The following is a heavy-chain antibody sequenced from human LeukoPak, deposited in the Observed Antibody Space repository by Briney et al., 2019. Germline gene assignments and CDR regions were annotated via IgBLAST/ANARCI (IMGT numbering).Heavy chain of an antibody. J-gene: IGHJ4*02. Sequence: SVKVSCKASGGTFSSYAISWVRQAPGQGLEWMGGIIPIFGTANYAQKFQGRVTITADESTSTAYMELSSLRSEDTAVYYCARRNGYSSGWYYFDYWGQGTLVTVSS. V-gene: IGHV1-69*13. CDR1: GGTFSSYA. D-gene: IGHD6-19*01. CDR2: IIPIFGTA. CDR3: ARRNGYSSGWYYFDY.